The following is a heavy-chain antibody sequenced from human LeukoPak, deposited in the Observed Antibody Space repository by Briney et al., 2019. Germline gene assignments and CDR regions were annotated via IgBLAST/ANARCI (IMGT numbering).Heavy chain of an antibody. V-gene: IGHV1-8*01. J-gene: IGHJ4*02. CDR3: ASPTYYYDSSGYSLEY. D-gene: IGHD3-22*01. CDR1: GYTFISYD. Sequence: ASVKVSCKASGYTFISYDINWVRQAPGQGREWMGWMNPNSGNTGYAQKFQGRVTMTRNTSISTAYMELSSLRSEDTAVYYCASPTYYYDSSGYSLEYWGQGTLVTVSS. CDR2: MNPNSGNT.